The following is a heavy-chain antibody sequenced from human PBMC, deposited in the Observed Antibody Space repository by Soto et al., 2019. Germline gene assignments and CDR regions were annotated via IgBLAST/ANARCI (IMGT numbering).Heavy chain of an antibody. CDR3: ASYVRGYCSSTSCYNMFDY. J-gene: IGHJ4*02. D-gene: IGHD2-2*02. CDR2: IYYSGST. Sequence: SETLSLTCTVSGGSISSGGYYWSWIRQHPGKGLEWIGYIYYSGSTYYNPSLKSRVTISVDTSKNQFSLKLGSVTAADTAVYYCASYVRGYCSSTSCYNMFDYWGQGTLVTVSS. V-gene: IGHV4-31*03. CDR1: GGSISSGGYY.